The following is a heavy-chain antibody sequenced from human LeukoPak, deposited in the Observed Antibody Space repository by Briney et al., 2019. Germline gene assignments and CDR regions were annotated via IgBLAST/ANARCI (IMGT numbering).Heavy chain of an antibody. CDR2: INPNSGGT. V-gene: IGHV1-2*02. J-gene: IGHJ6*03. D-gene: IGHD4-17*01. CDR3: ARPASGDYTYYYYMGV. CDR1: GYTFTGYY. Sequence: ASVKVSCKASGYTFTGYYMHWVRQAPGQGLEWMGWINPNSGGTNYAQKFQGRVTMTRDTSISTAYMELSRLRSDDTAVYYCARPASGDYTYYYYMGVWGKGTTVTVSS.